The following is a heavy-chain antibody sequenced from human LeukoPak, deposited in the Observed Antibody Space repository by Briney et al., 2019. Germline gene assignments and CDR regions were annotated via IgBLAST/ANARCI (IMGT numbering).Heavy chain of an antibody. Sequence: PGGSLRLSCAASGFTFSDYYMSWLRQAPEKGLEWVSYISSSGSTIYYADSVKGRFTISRDNAKNSLYLQMNSLRAEDTAVYYCARDGNWNDRPPFDYMDVWGKGTTVTVSS. V-gene: IGHV3-11*01. D-gene: IGHD1-20*01. CDR2: ISSSGSTI. CDR3: ARDGNWNDRPPFDYMDV. CDR1: GFTFSDYY. J-gene: IGHJ6*03.